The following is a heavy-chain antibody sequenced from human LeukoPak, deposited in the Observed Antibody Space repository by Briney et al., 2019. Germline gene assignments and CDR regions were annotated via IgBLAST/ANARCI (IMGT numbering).Heavy chain of an antibody. D-gene: IGHD3-22*01. V-gene: IGHV3-30*02. Sequence: GGSLRLSCAASGFTFSSYGMHWVRQAPGKGLEWVAFIRYDGSNKYYADSVKGRFTISRDNSKNTLYLQMNSLRAEDTAVYYCAKAGSEQYYYDSSGYAPPGWGQGTLVTVSS. CDR1: GFTFSSYG. J-gene: IGHJ4*02. CDR3: AKAGSEQYYYDSSGYAPPG. CDR2: IRYDGSNK.